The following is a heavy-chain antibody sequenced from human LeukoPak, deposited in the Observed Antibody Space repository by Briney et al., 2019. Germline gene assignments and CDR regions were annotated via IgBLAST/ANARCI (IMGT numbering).Heavy chain of an antibody. V-gene: IGHV3-7*03. Sequence: GGSLRLSCAASGFTFTGYWMSWVRQAPGKGLEWVANVKPDGSEEYYVDSVKGRFTISRDNAKTSVYLQMNSLRAEDTAVYYCAPGSAYYFDYWGQGTLVTVSS. J-gene: IGHJ4*02. CDR1: GFTFTGYW. CDR2: VKPDGSEE. CDR3: APGSAYYFDY. D-gene: IGHD3-10*01.